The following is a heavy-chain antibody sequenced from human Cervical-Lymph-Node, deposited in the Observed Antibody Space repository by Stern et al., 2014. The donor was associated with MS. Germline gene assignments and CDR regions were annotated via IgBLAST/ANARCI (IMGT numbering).Heavy chain of an antibody. Sequence: QLQLQESGPGLVKPSETLSLTCTVSGGSVSSGNYYWCWIRQPPGKGLELIGYVYYSGSTNYHPSLKSRVTISVDTSKNQFSLKLRSVTAADAAVYYCASGRPYYDILTGYYLDSWGQGTLVTVSS. CDR3: ASGRPYYDILTGYYLDS. CDR2: VYYSGST. CDR1: GGSVSSGNYY. V-gene: IGHV4-61*01. D-gene: IGHD3-9*01. J-gene: IGHJ4*02.